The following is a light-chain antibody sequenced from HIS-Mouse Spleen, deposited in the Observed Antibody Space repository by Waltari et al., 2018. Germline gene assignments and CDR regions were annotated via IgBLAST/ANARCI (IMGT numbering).Light chain of an antibody. J-gene: IGLJ2*01. V-gene: IGLV3-10*01. CDR3: YSTDSSGNHRV. CDR1: ALPKKY. Sequence: SYELTQPPSVSVSPGQTARITCSGDALPKKYAYWYQQKSGQAPVLVIYEDSKRPSGLHERFSGSRSGTMATLTISGAQVEDEADYYCYSTDSSGNHRVFGGGTKLTVL. CDR2: EDS.